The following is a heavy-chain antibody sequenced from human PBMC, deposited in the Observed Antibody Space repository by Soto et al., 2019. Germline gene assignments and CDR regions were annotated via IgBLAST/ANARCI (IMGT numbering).Heavy chain of an antibody. CDR2: IIPIFGTA. CDR1: GGTFSSYA. CDR3: ARHGQWLVPTRGWFDP. J-gene: IGHJ5*02. Sequence: QVQLVQSGAEVKKPGSSVKVSCKASGGTFSSYAISWVRQAPGQGLEWMGGIIPIFGTANYAQKFQGRVTITADESTSTAYMELSSLRSENTAVYYCARHGQWLVPTRGWFDPWGQGTLVTVSS. D-gene: IGHD6-19*01. V-gene: IGHV1-69*12.